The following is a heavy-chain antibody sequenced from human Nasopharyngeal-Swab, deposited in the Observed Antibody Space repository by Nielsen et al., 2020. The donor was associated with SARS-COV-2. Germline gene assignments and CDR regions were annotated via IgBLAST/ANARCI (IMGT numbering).Heavy chain of an antibody. CDR2: INPRGGCT. CDR1: GYTFTSYY. CDR3: SRVGGARGYSYGKFDY. D-gene: IGHD5-18*01. Sequence: ASLKVSCKASGYTFTSYYMHLVRQAPGQGLEWMGIINPRGGCTSYAQKFQGRVTMTRDTSTSTVYMVLSSLRSEDTAVYYCSRVGGARGYSYGKFDYWGQGTLVTVSS. V-gene: IGHV1-46*01. J-gene: IGHJ4*02.